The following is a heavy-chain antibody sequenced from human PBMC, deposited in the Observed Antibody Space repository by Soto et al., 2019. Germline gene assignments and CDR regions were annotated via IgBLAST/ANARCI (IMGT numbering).Heavy chain of an antibody. CDR2: ISAYNGNT. V-gene: IGHV1-18*01. CDR3: ARGRVLAAAGTANGFDP. CDR1: GYTFTSYG. D-gene: IGHD6-13*01. J-gene: IGHJ5*02. Sequence: ASVKVSCKASGYTFTSYGISWVRQAPGQGLEWMGWISAYNGNTNYAQKLQGRVTMTTDTSTSTAYMELRSLRSDDAAGYCCARGRVLAAAGTANGFDPWGQGTLVTVSS.